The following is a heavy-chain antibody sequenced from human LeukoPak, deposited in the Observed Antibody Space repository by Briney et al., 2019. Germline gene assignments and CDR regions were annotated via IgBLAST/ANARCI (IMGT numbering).Heavy chain of an antibody. CDR2: IIPIFGTA. CDR1: GGTFSSYA. D-gene: IGHD3-3*01. Sequence: SVKVSCKASGGTFSSYAISWVRQAPGQGLEWMGGIIPIFGTANYAQKFQGRVTITADESTSTAYMELSSLRSEDTAVYYCARDGDYDFWSGYYTWGQGTLVTVSS. CDR3: ARDGDYDFWSGYYT. V-gene: IGHV1-69*13. J-gene: IGHJ5*02.